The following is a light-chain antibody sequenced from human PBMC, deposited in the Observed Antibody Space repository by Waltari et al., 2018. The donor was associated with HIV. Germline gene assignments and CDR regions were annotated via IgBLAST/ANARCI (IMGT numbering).Light chain of an antibody. V-gene: IGLV1-40*01. J-gene: IGLJ2*01. Sequence: QSVLTQPPSVSGAPGQRVTISCTGSSSNIGAGYDVHWYQQLPGTVPKLLISGNSNRPSGVPDRVSGSKSGTSASLAITGLQAEDEADYYCQSYDSSLRVVFGGGTKLTVL. CDR3: QSYDSSLRVV. CDR1: SSNIGAGYD. CDR2: GNS.